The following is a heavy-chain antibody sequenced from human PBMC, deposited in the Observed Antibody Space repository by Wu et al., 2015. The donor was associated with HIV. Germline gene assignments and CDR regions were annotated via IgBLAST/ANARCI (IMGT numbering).Heavy chain of an antibody. CDR1: GYTFTDQY. CDR2: INPNSGAT. CDR3: ARGNCGGDCSSFYYYYYGMDI. Sequence: QVQLVQSGAEVKKPGASVKVSCRASGYTFTDQYIHWVRQAPGQGLEWMGRINPNSGATNYAQKFGDRVTMTRDTSISTAYLDLNRLRSDDTAVYYCARGNCGGDCSSFYYYYYGMDIWAKGPRSPSP. V-gene: IGHV1-2*02. D-gene: IGHD2-21*02. J-gene: IGHJ6*02.